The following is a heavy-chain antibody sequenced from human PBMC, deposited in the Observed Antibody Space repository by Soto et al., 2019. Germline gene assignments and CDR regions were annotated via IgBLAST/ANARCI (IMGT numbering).Heavy chain of an antibody. J-gene: IGHJ6*02. V-gene: IGHV6-1*01. D-gene: IGHD3-3*01. CDR3: ARDRNFGVVIITYYGMDV. Sequence: QTLSLTGAISGDSVSSNSAACNWIRHSPSRGLEWLGRTYYRSKWYNDYAVSLKSRITINPDTSKNQFSLQLNSVTHEDTAVYYCARDRNFGVVIITYYGMDVWGQGTKVTVYS. CDR2: TYYRSKWYN. CDR1: GDSVSSNSAA.